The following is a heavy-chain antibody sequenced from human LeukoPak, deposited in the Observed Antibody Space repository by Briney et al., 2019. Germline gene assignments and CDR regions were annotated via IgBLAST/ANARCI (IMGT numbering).Heavy chain of an antibody. V-gene: IGHV3-7*01. CDR2: INLDGSEK. J-gene: IGHJ4*02. CDR3: ARYGGDLGVAFDY. Sequence: PGGSLRLSCAASGFTFRNHWMSWVRQAPGKGLEYVANINLDGSEKYYVDSVKGRFTISRDNAKNSLYLQMNSLRAEDTAVYYCARYGGDLGVAFDYWGQGTLVPVSS. D-gene: IGHD2-21*02. CDR1: GFTFRNHW.